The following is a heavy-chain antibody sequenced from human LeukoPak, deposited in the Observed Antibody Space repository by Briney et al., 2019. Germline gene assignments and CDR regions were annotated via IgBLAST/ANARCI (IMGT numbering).Heavy chain of an antibody. CDR1: GGTFSNYA. V-gene: IGHV1-69*04. D-gene: IGHD3-10*01. J-gene: IGHJ3*02. Sequence: GASVKVSCKASGGTFSNYAINWVRQAPGQGLEWMGRIIPILGIANYAQKFQGRVTITADKSTSTAYMELSSLRSEDTAVHYCARASQDYYGSGSYYRGGDAFDIWGQGTMVTVSS. CDR2: IIPILGIA. CDR3: ARASQDYYGSGSYYRGGDAFDI.